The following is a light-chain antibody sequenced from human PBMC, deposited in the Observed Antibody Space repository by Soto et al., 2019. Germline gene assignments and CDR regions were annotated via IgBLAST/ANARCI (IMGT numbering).Light chain of an antibody. J-gene: IGKJ2*01. CDR3: QQYGSSPRT. V-gene: IGKV3-20*01. CDR2: DAS. Sequence: EIVLTQSPGTLSLSPGERATLSCRASQSVRSNHLAWYQQKPGQAPRLLIYDASSRATGIPDRFSGSGYGTSFTLTISRLEPEDFAVYYCQQYGSSPRTFGRGTKLEI. CDR1: QSVRSNH.